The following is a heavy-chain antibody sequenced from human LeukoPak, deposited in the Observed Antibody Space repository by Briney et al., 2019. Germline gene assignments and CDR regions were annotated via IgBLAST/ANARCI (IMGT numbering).Heavy chain of an antibody. J-gene: IGHJ4*02. Sequence: NPSETLSPTCAVYGGSFSGYYWSWIRQPPGKGLEWIGEINHSGSTNYNPSLKSRVTISVDTSKNQFSLKLSSVTAADTAVYYCARLPRYCSSTSCYFGYWGQGTLVTVSS. CDR3: ARLPRYCSSTSCYFGY. V-gene: IGHV4-34*01. CDR1: GGSFSGYY. CDR2: INHSGST. D-gene: IGHD2-2*01.